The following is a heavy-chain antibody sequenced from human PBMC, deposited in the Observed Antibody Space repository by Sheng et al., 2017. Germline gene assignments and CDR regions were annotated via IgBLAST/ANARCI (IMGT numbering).Heavy chain of an antibody. CDR1: GFTFSSYS. D-gene: IGHD3-16*02. CDR3: AVLNDYIWGSYLNHYFDY. CDR2: ISSSSSYI. Sequence: EVQLVESGGGLVKPGGSLRLSCAASGFTFSSYSMNWVRQAPGKGLEWVSSISSSSSYIYYADSVKGRFTISRDNAKNSLYLQMNSLRAEDTAVYYCAVLNDYIWGSYLNHYFDYWGQGTLVTVSS. J-gene: IGHJ4*02. V-gene: IGHV3-21*01.